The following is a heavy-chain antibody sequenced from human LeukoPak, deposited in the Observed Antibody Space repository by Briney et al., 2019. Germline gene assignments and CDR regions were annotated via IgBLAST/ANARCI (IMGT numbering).Heavy chain of an antibody. D-gene: IGHD3-9*01. J-gene: IGHJ4*02. V-gene: IGHV4-59*08. CDR1: GGSISSYY. CDR3: FKQRTAYEILTGETYYFDY. Sequence: SETLTLTCTVSGGSISSYYWSWIRQPPGKGLEGIGYIYYSGSTNYNPSPKSRVTISVDTSKNQFSLKLSSVTAADTAVYFCFKQRTAYEILTGETYYFDYWGQGTLVTVSS. CDR2: IYYSGST.